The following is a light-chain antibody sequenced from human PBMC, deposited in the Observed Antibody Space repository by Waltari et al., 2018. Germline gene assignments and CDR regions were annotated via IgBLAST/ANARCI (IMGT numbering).Light chain of an antibody. CDR3: SSYAGSNRVI. Sequence: QSALTQPPSASGSPGQSVTIPCTGTSSAVCGYDYVSWYQQHPGKAPKLMIYEINKRPSGVPNRFSGSRSGNTASLTVSGLRPEDEADYYCSSYAGSNRVIFGGGTKLTVL. J-gene: IGLJ2*01. V-gene: IGLV2-8*01. CDR1: SSAVCGYDY. CDR2: EIN.